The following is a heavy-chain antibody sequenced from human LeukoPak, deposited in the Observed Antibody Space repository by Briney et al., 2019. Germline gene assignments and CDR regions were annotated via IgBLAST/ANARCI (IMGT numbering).Heavy chain of an antibody. J-gene: IGHJ4*02. CDR2: IKFDQSEK. CDR3: ARVTTNGYFEY. Sequence: GRSLRLSCAASGFTFSDYWMSWVRQAPGKGLEGVASIKFDQSEKHYMDSVKGRFTISRDSAKSSLYLQMNSLRAEDTAVYFCARVTTNGYFEYWGQGSLVTVSP. V-gene: IGHV3-7*04. CDR1: GFTFSDYW. D-gene: IGHD1-1*01.